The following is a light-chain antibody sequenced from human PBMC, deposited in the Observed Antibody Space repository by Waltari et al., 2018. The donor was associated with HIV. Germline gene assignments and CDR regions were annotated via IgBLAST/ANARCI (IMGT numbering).Light chain of an antibody. CDR3: HQYDSSPQT. V-gene: IGKV3-20*01. CDR1: QTVYHNY. CDR2: GAS. Sequence: ENVLTQSPGTLSLSPGERATLSCRASQTVYHNYVAWYQQKPGQAPRLLIYGASSRVTGIPDRFSGSGSGTDFTLTISRLEPEDFAVYYCHQYDSSPQTFGQGTKAEIK. J-gene: IGKJ1*01.